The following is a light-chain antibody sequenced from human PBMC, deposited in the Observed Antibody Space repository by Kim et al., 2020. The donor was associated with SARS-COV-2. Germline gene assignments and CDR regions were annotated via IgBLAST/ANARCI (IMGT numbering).Light chain of an antibody. Sequence: EVVLTQSPDFQSVTPKEKVTITCRASQSVGTNLQWYQQNPDQSPKLLLKYASQSISGVPSRFSGSGSGTEFTLTIYSLEAEDAATYFCHQSSSLPYTFGQGTKLEI. V-gene: IGKV6-21*02. CDR3: HQSSSLPYT. J-gene: IGKJ2*01. CDR2: YAS. CDR1: QSVGTN.